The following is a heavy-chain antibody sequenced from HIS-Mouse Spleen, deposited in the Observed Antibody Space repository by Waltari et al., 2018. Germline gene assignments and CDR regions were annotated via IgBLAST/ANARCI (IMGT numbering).Heavy chain of an antibody. CDR2: ISSSSSYI. Sequence: EVQLVESGGGLVKPGGSLRLACAASGFTFSCYTLNWVRQAPGKGLEWVSSISSSSSYIYYADSVKGRFTISRDNAKNSLYLQMNSLRAEDTAAYYCASLYYDILTGYYRDYWGQGTLVTVSS. J-gene: IGHJ4*02. CDR1: GFTFSCYT. CDR3: ASLYYDILTGYYRDY. D-gene: IGHD3-9*01. V-gene: IGHV3-21*01.